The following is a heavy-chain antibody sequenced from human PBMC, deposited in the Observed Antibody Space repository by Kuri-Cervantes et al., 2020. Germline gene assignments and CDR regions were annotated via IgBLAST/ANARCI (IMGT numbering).Heavy chain of an antibody. CDR2: VYSNGAT. D-gene: IGHD5-18*01. V-gene: IGHV4-59*08. J-gene: IGHJ4*02. CDR1: GGSITNYY. CDR3: ARRGYSSNRFDY. Sequence: SETLSLTCSVSGGSITNYYWTWIRQPPGKPLEWIGYVYSNGATNYNPSLKARVTILVDSSKNQFSLKLSSVTAADTAVYYCARRGYSSNRFDYWGQGTLVTVSS.